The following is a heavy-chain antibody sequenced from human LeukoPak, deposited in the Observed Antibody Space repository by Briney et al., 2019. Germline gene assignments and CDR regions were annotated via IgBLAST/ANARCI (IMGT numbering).Heavy chain of an antibody. D-gene: IGHD1-26*01. CDR1: GGSISSYY. V-gene: IGHV4-59*08. Sequence: SETLSLTCTVSGGSISSYYWSWIRQPPGKGLEWIGYIYYSGSTNYNPSLKSRVTISVDTSKNQFSLKLSSVTAADTAVYYCASGLGIVGAFDIWGQGTMVTVSS. CDR3: ASGLGIVGAFDI. J-gene: IGHJ3*02. CDR2: IYYSGST.